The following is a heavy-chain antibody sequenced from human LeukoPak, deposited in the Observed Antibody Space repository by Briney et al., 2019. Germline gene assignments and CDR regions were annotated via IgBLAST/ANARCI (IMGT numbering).Heavy chain of an antibody. J-gene: IGHJ4*02. V-gene: IGHV3-7*01. D-gene: IGHD5-18*01. Sequence: PGGSLRLSCAASGFTFSSYWMSWVRQAPGKGLEWVANIKQDGSEKYYVDSVKGRFTISRDNAKNSLYLQMNSLRAEDTAVYYCARVSGYSYGYGGYWGQGTLVTVSS. CDR2: IKQDGSEK. CDR1: GFTFSSYW. CDR3: ARVSGYSYGYGGY.